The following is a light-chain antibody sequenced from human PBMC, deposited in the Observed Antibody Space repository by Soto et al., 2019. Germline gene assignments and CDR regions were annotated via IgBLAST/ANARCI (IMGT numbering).Light chain of an antibody. CDR3: QQSYSNSLVT. CDR2: GAS. V-gene: IGKV1-39*01. J-gene: IGKJ4*01. CDR1: ESVSSY. Sequence: DIQMTQSPSSLSASVGDRVTITCRASESVSSYLNWFQQTPGKAPKLLIYGASILHTGVPSRFGGSGSGTDFTLTISSVQPDDVATYYCQQSYSNSLVTFGGGTWVEIK.